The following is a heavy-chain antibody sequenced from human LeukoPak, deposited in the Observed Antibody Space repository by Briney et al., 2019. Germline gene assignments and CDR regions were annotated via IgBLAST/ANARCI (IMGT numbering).Heavy chain of an antibody. CDR2: IIPIFGTA. J-gene: IGHJ4*02. Sequence: SVKVSCKASGGTFSSYAISWVRQAPGQGLEWMGGIIPIFGTANYAQKFQGGVTITADESTSTAYMELSSLRSEDTAVYYCASIAYCGGDCYSSFDYWGQGTLVTVSS. D-gene: IGHD2-21*02. CDR1: GGTFSSYA. CDR3: ASIAYCGGDCYSSFDY. V-gene: IGHV1-69*01.